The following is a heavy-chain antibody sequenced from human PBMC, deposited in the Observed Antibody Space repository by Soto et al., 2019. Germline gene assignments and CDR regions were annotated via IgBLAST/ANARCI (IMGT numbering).Heavy chain of an antibody. CDR1: GYTFTSYG. CDR3: ARHPYCSGGSCYSDFDY. CDR2: ISAYNGNT. D-gene: IGHD2-15*01. V-gene: IGHV1-18*01. Sequence: ASVKVSCKASGYTFTSYGISCVRQAPGQVLEWMGWISAYNGNTNYAQKLQGRVTMTTDTSTSTAYMELRSLRSDDTAVYYCARHPYCSGGSCYSDFDYWGQGTLVTVSS. J-gene: IGHJ4*02.